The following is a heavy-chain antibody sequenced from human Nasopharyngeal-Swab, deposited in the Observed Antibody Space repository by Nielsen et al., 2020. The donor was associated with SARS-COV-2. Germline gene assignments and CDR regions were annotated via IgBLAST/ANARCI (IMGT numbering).Heavy chain of an antibody. CDR1: GFTFSSYA. V-gene: IGHV3-30-3*01. Sequence: LSLTCAASGFTFSSYAMHWVRQAPGKGLEWVAVISYDGSNKYYADSVKGRFTISRDNSKNTLYLQMNSLRAEDTAVYYCARPQCRGGGDCHYYFDYWGQGTLVTVS. J-gene: IGHJ4*02. CDR2: ISYDGSNK. D-gene: IGHD2-21*02. CDR3: ARPQCRGGGDCHYYFDY.